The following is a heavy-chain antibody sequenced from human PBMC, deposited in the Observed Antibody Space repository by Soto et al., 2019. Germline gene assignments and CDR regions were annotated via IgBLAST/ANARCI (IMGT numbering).Heavy chain of an antibody. Sequence: PGGSLRLSCAASGFTFSSYAMSWVRQAPGRGLEWVSAISGSGGSTYYADSVKGRFTISRDNSKNTLYLQMNSLRAEDTAVYYCAKLPITPLPAAMWKGLEFDPWGQGTLVTVSS. D-gene: IGHD2-2*01. V-gene: IGHV3-23*01. J-gene: IGHJ5*02. CDR1: GFTFSSYA. CDR2: ISGSGGST. CDR3: AKLPITPLPAAMWKGLEFDP.